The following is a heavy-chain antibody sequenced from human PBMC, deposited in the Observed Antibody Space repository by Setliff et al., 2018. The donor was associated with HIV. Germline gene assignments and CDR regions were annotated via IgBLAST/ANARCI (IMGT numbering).Heavy chain of an antibody. D-gene: IGHD3-3*01. J-gene: IGHJ1*01. CDR2: INHSGST. CDR1: GGSFSGYY. V-gene: IGHV4-34*01. Sequence: SETVSLTCAVYGGSFSGYYWSWIRQPPGKGLEWIGEINHSGSTNYNPSLKSRVTISVDTSKNQFSLKLSSVTAADTAVYYCARVGPPDFWSGSFQHWGQGTLVTVSS. CDR3: ARVGPPDFWSGSFQH.